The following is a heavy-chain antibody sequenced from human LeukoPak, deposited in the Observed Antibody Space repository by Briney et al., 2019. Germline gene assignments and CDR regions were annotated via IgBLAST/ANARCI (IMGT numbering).Heavy chain of an antibody. D-gene: IGHD3-22*01. J-gene: IGHJ4*02. CDR2: ITSSGGGT. CDR3: ARDGRYYYDSSGYYGPHDY. Sequence: GGSLRLSCAASGFTFSSYGMSWVRQAPGKGLEWVSSITSSGGGTYYADSVKGRFTISRDNSKNTLFLQMNSLRAEDTAVYYCARDGRYYYDSSGYYGPHDYWGQGTLVTVSS. CDR1: GFTFSSYG. V-gene: IGHV3-23*01.